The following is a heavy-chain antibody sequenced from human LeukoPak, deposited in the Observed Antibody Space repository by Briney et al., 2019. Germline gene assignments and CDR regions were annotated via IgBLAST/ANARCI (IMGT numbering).Heavy chain of an antibody. D-gene: IGHD5-18*01. CDR2: IKQDGSEQ. CDR3: AKDQAADTANTGMDV. Sequence: GGSLRLSCAASGFTFSSFWMTWVRQAPGKGLEWVANIKQDGSEQYYVDSVKARFTISRDNAKNSLYLQMNSLRAEDTALYYCAKDQAADTANTGMDVWGQGTTVTVSS. J-gene: IGHJ6*02. V-gene: IGHV3-7*03. CDR1: GFTFSSFW.